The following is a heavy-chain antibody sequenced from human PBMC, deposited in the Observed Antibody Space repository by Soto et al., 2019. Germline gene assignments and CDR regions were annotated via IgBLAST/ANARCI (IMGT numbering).Heavy chain of an antibody. Sequence: GGSLRLSCAASGFTFNNYGMHWVRQAPGKGLEWVAVIWNDGSNSYYANSVKGRFTISRDNAKNTLYLQMSSLRAEDTAVYYCAREDGSGTFSWGQGTLVTVSS. D-gene: IGHD3-10*01. V-gene: IGHV3-33*01. CDR2: IWNDGSNS. J-gene: IGHJ4*02. CDR3: AREDGSGTFS. CDR1: GFTFNNYG.